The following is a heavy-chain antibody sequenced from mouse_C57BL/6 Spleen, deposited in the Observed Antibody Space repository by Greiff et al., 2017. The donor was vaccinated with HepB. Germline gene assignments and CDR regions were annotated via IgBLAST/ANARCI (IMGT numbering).Heavy chain of an antibody. Sequence: EVMLVESGGGLVKPGGSLKLSCAASGFTFSSYAMSWVRQTPEKRLEWVATISDGGSYTYYPDNVKGRFTISRDNAKNNLYLQMSHLKSEDTAMYYCARVVVTTVVATKGAMDYWGQGTSVTVSS. CDR2: ISDGGSYT. V-gene: IGHV5-4*03. D-gene: IGHD1-1*01. J-gene: IGHJ4*01. CDR1: GFTFSSYA. CDR3: ARVVVTTVVATKGAMDY.